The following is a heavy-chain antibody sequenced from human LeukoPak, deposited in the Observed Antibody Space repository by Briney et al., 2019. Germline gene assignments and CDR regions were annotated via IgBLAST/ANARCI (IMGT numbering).Heavy chain of an antibody. CDR3: ARHQHAGREHYYGVDV. Sequence: SETLSLTCTVSGGSIGLYYWAWIRQPPGKGLEWIGYIFHTGSTNYNPSLKSRLTISVDTSRNQFSLRLSSVTAADTAVYYCARHQHAGREHYYGVDVWGQGTTVSVSS. CDR2: IFHTGST. J-gene: IGHJ6*02. D-gene: IGHD1-26*01. CDR1: GGSIGLYY. V-gene: IGHV4-59*08.